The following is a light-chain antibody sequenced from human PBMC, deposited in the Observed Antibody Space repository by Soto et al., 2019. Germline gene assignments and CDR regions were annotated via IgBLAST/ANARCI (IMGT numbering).Light chain of an antibody. CDR2: DVS. Sequence: QSALTQPASVSGSPGQSITISCTGTSSDVGGYTYVSWYQQHPGKAPKLMIYDVSNRPSRVYNRFSGSKSGNTASLTISGLQAEDESDYYCSSYTSSSTLDVFGTGTKVTVL. V-gene: IGLV2-14*01. CDR3: SSYTSSSTLDV. CDR1: SSDVGGYTY. J-gene: IGLJ1*01.